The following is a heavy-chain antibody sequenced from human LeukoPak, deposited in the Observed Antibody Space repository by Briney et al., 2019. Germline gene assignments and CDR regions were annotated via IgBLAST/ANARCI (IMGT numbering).Heavy chain of an antibody. CDR1: GFTFSSFG. D-gene: IGHD3-22*01. V-gene: IGHV3-33*01. CDR2: IWYDGSKQ. J-gene: IGHJ4*02. CDR3: ARDYSYSSFDY. Sequence: SGGSLRLSCTASGFTFSSFGMNWVRQAPGKGLEWVAGIWYDGSKQLCADSVKGRFTISRDDSKNTVYLQMNSLRAEDTALYYCARDYSYSSFDYWGQGTLVTVSS.